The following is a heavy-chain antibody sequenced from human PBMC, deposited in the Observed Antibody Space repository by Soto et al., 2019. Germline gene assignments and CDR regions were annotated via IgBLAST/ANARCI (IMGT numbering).Heavy chain of an antibody. D-gene: IGHD2-21*02. V-gene: IGHV1-3*05. CDR1: GYDFSSYA. CDR3: VRDGGDCGYRLNYYSDMGLDV. Sequence: QVQLVQSGAEEKQPGASVRVSCKTSGYDFSSYAMHWVRQAPGQRLEWTGGINIGSGRTEYSQNLQDRITITSDTSASTVYMDLSSLKSEDTSVYFCVRDGGDCGYRLNYYSDMGLDVWGQGTTVTVSS. J-gene: IGHJ6*02. CDR2: INIGSGRT.